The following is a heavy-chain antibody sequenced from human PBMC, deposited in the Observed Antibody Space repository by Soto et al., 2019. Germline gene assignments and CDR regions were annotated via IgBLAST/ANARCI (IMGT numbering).Heavy chain of an antibody. D-gene: IGHD6-19*01. Sequence: EVQLVESGGGLVQPGRSLRLSCAASGFTFDDYAMHWVRQAPGKGLEWVSGMSWNSGTIAYADSVKGRFTVSRDNAKYSLYLQMNSLRADDTAVYYCAKDIRRGFSSAWGDWGQGALVTVSS. CDR3: AKDIRRGFSSAWGD. V-gene: IGHV3-9*01. CDR2: MSWNSGTI. CDR1: GFTFDDYA. J-gene: IGHJ4*02.